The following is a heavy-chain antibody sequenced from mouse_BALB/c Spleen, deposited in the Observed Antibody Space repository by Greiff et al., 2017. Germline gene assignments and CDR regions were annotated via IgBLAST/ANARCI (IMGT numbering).Heavy chain of an antibody. CDR1: GYTFTSHW. CDR2: IDPSDSYT. Sequence: QVQLQQPGAELVKPGASVKLSCKASGYTFTSHWMHWVKQRPGQGLEWIGEIDPSDSYTNYNQKFKGKATLTVDKSSSTAYMQLSSLTSEDSAVYYCARSGTGIYAMDYWGQGTSVTVSS. V-gene: IGHV1-69*02. CDR3: ARSGTGIYAMDY. J-gene: IGHJ4*01. D-gene: IGHD4-1*01.